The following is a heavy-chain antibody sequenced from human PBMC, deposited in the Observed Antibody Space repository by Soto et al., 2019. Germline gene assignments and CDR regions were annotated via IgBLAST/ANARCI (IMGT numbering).Heavy chain of an antibody. J-gene: IGHJ4*02. Sequence: EVQLLEAGGGLVQPGESLRLSCAASGFTFSRYAMSWVRQAPGKGLEWVSVISGSDDSTYYADSVKGRFTISRDNSKNTLYLQMNSLRAEDTAVYYCAKRSSSSTFDYWGQGTLGTVSS. V-gene: IGHV3-23*01. CDR2: ISGSDDST. D-gene: IGHD6-6*01. CDR3: AKRSSSSTFDY. CDR1: GFTFSRYA.